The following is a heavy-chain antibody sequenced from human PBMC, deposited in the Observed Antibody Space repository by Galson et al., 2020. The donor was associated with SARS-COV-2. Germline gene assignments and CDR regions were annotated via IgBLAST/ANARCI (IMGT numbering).Heavy chain of an antibody. CDR1: GFTFSSYA. D-gene: IGHD6-25*01. J-gene: IGHJ6*02. CDR2: ISYDGSNK. Sequence: GESLKLSCAASGFTFSSYAMDWVRQAPGKGLEWVAIISYDGSNKYYADSVKGRFTISRDNSKNTLHLQMNSLRAEDTAVYYCARGSGGGYYYYGMDVWGQGTTVTVSS. V-gene: IGHV3-30-3*01. CDR3: ARGSGGGYYYYGMDV.